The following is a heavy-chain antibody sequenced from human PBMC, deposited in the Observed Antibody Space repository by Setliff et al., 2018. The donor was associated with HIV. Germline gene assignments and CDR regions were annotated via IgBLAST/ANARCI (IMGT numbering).Heavy chain of an antibody. D-gene: IGHD2-21*01. J-gene: IGHJ5*02. CDR3: SRGGPARVALLYWFDP. CDR2: IKPYNGNT. CDR1: GYTFINYG. V-gene: IGHV1-18*01. Sequence: ASVKVSCKDSGYTFINYGINWLRQAPGQGLEWVGWIKPYNGNTKYGQKFQGTVTITRDTTTSTAYLELRRLRSYDTAVYFCSRGGPARVALLYWFDPWGQGTLVTVSS.